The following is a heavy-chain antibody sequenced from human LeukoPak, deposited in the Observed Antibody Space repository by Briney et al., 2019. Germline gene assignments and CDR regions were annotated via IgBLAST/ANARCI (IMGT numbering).Heavy chain of an antibody. D-gene: IGHD6-6*01. V-gene: IGHV4-61*02. CDR3: ARGEVAPRNFALDN. CDR2: ISTSGRT. CDR1: GGSISGAIYY. Sequence: SQTLSLTCTVSGGSISGAIYYWTWIRQPAGKGLEWIGRISTSGRTSYNPSLESRLSVSLDTSKNQFSLNLSSVNVADTAVYYCARGEVAPRNFALDNWGQGTLVTVSS. J-gene: IGHJ4*02.